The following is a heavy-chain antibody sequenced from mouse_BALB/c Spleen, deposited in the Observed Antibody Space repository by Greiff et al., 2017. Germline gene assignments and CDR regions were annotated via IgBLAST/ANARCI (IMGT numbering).Heavy chain of an antibody. CDR1: GFSLTSYD. CDR2: IWTGGGT. Sequence: VKVVESGPGLVAPSQSLSITCTVSGFSLTSYDISWIRQPPGKGLEWLGVIWTGGGTNYNSAFMSRLSISKDNSKSQVFLKMNSLQTDDTAIYYCVRDCYYGYERYFDVWGAGTTVTVSS. V-gene: IGHV2-9-2*01. J-gene: IGHJ1*01. D-gene: IGHD2-2*01. CDR3: VRDCYYGYERYFDV.